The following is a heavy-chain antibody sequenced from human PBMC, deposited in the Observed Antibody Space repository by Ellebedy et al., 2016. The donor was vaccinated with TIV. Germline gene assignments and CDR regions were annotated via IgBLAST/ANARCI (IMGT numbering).Heavy chain of an antibody. Sequence: GESLKISCAASGFRFSDHYIDWVRQAPGKGLEWVGFISGKGYGGTTEYAASVKDRFTISRDDSENVVYLEMKSLTTEDTAVYFCAREGFGAWFDTWGQGSLVTVSS. CDR3: AREGFGAWFDT. CDR2: ISGKGYGGTT. V-gene: IGHV3-72*01. J-gene: IGHJ5*02. CDR1: GFRFSDHY. D-gene: IGHD3-3*01.